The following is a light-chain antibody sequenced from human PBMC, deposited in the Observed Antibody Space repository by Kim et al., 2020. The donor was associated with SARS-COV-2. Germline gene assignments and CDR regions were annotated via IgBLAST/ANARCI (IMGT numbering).Light chain of an antibody. CDR2: DAS. V-gene: IGKV3-11*01. CDR3: QQRSRWPPWT. Sequence: EIVLTQSPATLSLSPGERATLSCRASQSVSNYLAWYQQKPGQTPRLLIYDASNRATGIPARFSGSGSGTDFTLTISSLEPEDFAVYYCQQRSRWPPWTFGQGTKVDIK. CDR1: QSVSNY. J-gene: IGKJ1*01.